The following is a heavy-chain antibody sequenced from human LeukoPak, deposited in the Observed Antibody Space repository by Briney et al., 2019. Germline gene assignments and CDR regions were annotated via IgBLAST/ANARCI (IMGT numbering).Heavy chain of an antibody. J-gene: IGHJ4*02. V-gene: IGHV4-30-4*01. CDR2: IYYSGST. CDR1: GGSISSGDYY. CDR3: ARDSRAYCGGDCSLDYFDY. D-gene: IGHD2-21*02. Sequence: SETLSLTCTVSGGSISSGDYYWSWIRQPSGKGLEWIGYIYYSGSTYYNPSLKSRVTISVDTSKNQFSLKLSSVTAADTAVYYCARDSRAYCGGDCSLDYFDYWGQGTLVTVSS.